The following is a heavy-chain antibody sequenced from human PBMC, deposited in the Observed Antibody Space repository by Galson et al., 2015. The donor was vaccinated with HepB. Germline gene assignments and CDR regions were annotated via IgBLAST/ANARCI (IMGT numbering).Heavy chain of an antibody. V-gene: IGHV4-34*01. J-gene: IGHJ5*02. CDR3: AKRGERFLAGPTFDP. CDR2: IDHTGST. CDR1: GGSVSTYY. D-gene: IGHD3-3*01. Sequence: ETLSLTCAVYGGSVSTYYWSWIRQPPGKGLEWIGEIDHTGSTNNNPSLKSRVTMSVDMSKNQISLKLNSVTAADTAVYYCAKRGERFLAGPTFDPWGQGTLVTGPS.